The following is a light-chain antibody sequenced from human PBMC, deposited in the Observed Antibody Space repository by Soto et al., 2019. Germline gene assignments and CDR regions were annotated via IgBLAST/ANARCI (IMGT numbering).Light chain of an antibody. CDR1: QSIRHY. CDR2: GAS. V-gene: IGKV1-5*01. CDR3: QHHNSYSQT. Sequence: DIPMTQSPPTLSASVGDRVTITCRASQSIRHYLAWYQQMPGKAPKLLIYGASTLQSGVPSRFSGSGSGTEFTLTISSLQPDDFGTYFCQHHNSYSQTFGQGTKVEIE. J-gene: IGKJ1*01.